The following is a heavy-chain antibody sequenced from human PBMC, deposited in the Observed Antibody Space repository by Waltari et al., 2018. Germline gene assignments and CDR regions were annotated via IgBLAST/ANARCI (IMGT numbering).Heavy chain of an antibody. Sequence: QVQLQESGPGLVKPSETLSLTCTVSGGSISSYYWSWIRQPPGKGLEWIGYIYYSGSTNYNPSLKSRVTISVDTSKNQFSLKLSSVTAEDTAVYYCAKDGENGMDVWGQGTTVTVSS. CDR2: IYYSGST. D-gene: IGHD2-21*01. CDR1: GGSISSYY. J-gene: IGHJ6*02. CDR3: AKDGENGMDV. V-gene: IGHV4-59*01.